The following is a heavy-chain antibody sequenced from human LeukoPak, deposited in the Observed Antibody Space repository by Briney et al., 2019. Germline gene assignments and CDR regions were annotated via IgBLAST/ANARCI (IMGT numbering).Heavy chain of an antibody. D-gene: IGHD3-10*02. CDR2: ISHDGSYK. Sequence: GRSLRLSCAASGFTFSSYGMHWVRRAPGKELEWVSVISHDGSYKYYADSVKGRFTISRDNSRNTLYLQMSSLRVEDTALYYCARDLHYYVAMDVWGQGTTVTVSS. J-gene: IGHJ6*02. CDR3: ARDLHYYVAMDV. V-gene: IGHV3-30*03. CDR1: GFTFSSYG.